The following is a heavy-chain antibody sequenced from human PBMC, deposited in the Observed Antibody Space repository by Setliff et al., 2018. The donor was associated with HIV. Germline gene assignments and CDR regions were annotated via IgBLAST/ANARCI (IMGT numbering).Heavy chain of an antibody. CDR2: IYHSGST. Sequence: SETLSLTCAVSGYSISSGYYWGWIRQPPGKGLEWIGSIYHSGSTYYNPSLKSRVTISVDTSKNQSSLKLSSVTAADTAVYYCARLSPQYSGYDSGAFGHWGQGTLVTVSS. D-gene: IGHD5-12*01. V-gene: IGHV4-38-2*01. CDR1: GYSISSGYY. J-gene: IGHJ4*02. CDR3: ARLSPQYSGYDSGAFGH.